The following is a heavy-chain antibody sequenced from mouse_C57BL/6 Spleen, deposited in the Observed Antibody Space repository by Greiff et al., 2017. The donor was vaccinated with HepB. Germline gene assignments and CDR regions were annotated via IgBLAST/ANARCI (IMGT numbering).Heavy chain of an antibody. D-gene: IGHD2-3*01. CDR2: INPSNGGT. CDR1: GYAFSSSW. CDR3: ARLGDGYYWYFDV. V-gene: IGHV1-53*01. Sequence: QVQLQQSGPELVKPGASVKISCKASGYAFSSSWMNWVKQRPGQGLEWIGNINPSNGGTNYNEKFKSKATLTVDKSSSTAYMQLSSLTSEDSAVYYCARLGDGYYWYFDVWGTGTTVTVSS. J-gene: IGHJ1*03.